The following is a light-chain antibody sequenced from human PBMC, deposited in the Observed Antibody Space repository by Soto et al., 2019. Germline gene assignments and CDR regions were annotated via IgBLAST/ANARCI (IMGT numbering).Light chain of an antibody. CDR1: QNIRTY. Sequence: EIVLTQSPDTLSLSPGERATLSCRASQNIRTYLMWYQQKPGQSPRLLVYDAVNRAAGAPDRFSGSGSGTDFTLTIRNVEPEDSAVYVCQQRRDWPPLTFGGGTKVEIK. V-gene: IGKV3-11*01. CDR3: QQRRDWPPLT. CDR2: DAV. J-gene: IGKJ4*01.